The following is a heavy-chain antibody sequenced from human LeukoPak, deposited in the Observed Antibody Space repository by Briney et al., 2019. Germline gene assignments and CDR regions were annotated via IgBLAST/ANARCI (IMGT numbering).Heavy chain of an antibody. J-gene: IGHJ5*02. Sequence: GASVKVSCKVSGHTLTELSMHWVRQAPGQGLEWMGWINPNSGGANYAQKFQGRVTMTRDTSISTAYMELSRLRSDDTAVYYCARVLGSVRYCSSTSCSYGHNWFDPWGQGTLVTVSS. CDR1: GHTLTELS. CDR3: ARVLGSVRYCSSTSCSYGHNWFDP. V-gene: IGHV1-2*02. CDR2: INPNSGGA. D-gene: IGHD2-2*01.